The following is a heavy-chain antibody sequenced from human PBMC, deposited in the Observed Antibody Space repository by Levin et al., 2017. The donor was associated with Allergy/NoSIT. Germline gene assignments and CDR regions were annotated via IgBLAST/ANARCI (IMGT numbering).Heavy chain of an antibody. Sequence: RAGGSLRLSCTASGFTFDDYAMYWVRQAPGKGLEWVSGITWNSGSIGYADSVKGRFTISRDNAKNALYLQMNSLRAEDTALYYCTNLLTRAYPVMDVWGQGTTVTVSS. CDR2: ITWNSGSI. D-gene: IGHD3-16*01. CDR3: TNLLTRAYPVMDV. V-gene: IGHV3-9*01. CDR1: GFTFDDYA. J-gene: IGHJ6*02.